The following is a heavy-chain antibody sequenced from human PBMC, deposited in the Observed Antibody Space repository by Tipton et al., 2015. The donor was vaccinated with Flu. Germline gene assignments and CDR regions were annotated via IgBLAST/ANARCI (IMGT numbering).Heavy chain of an antibody. D-gene: IGHD3-10*02. Sequence: TLSLTCAVSGDSIRSDYFWGWIRQPPGKGLEWIATIHRSGDTRYAPSLQSRLTISVDTSKNQFSLKLNSVTAADTAVYYCARHTGDSVRGVVDYWGQGTLVTVSS. CDR3: ARHTGDSVRGVVDY. V-gene: IGHV4-38-2*01. CDR2: IHRSGDT. J-gene: IGHJ4*02. CDR1: GDSIRSDYF.